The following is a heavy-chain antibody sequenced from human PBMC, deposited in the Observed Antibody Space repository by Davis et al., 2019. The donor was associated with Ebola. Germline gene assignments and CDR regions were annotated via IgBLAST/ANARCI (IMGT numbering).Heavy chain of an antibody. J-gene: IGHJ4*02. D-gene: IGHD3-10*01. V-gene: IGHV3-NL1*01. Sequence: GGSLRLSCAASGLTFSGYGMHWVRQAPGRGLEWVSIITGDGTNTMDADSVKGRFTISRDNSRNTLYLQMNSLRVDDTAVYYCAKGSGSGSYPGRTVDHWGQGTLVTVSS. CDR1: GLTFSGYG. CDR2: ITGDGTNT. CDR3: AKGSGSGSYPGRTVDH.